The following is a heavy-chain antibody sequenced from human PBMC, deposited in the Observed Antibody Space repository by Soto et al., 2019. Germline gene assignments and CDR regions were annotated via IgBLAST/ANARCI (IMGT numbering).Heavy chain of an antibody. V-gene: IGHV4-39*01. CDR2: IYYSGHT. D-gene: IGHD4-17*01. J-gene: IGHJ3*02. CDR1: GGSISSSSYS. Sequence: PSETLSLTCTVSGGSISSSSYSWDWIRQPPGKGLEWIGSIYYSGHTYYNPSLKSRVTISVDTSKNQFSLKLSSVTAADTAVYYCVRRIPYGDYNAFDIWGQGTMVTVSS. CDR3: VRRIPYGDYNAFDI.